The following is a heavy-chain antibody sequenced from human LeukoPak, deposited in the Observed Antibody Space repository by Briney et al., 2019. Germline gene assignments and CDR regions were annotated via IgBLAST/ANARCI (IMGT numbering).Heavy chain of an antibody. D-gene: IGHD1-26*01. J-gene: IGHJ5*02. CDR3: ARGRESGSYSSSDP. CDR1: GYTFTSYG. CDR2: MNPNSGNT. Sequence: GASVKVSCKASGYTFTSYGISWVRQAPGQGLEWMGWMNPNSGNTGYAQKFQGRVTITRNTSISTAYMELSSLRSEDTAVYYCARGRESGSYSSSDPWGQGTLVTVSS. V-gene: IGHV1-8*03.